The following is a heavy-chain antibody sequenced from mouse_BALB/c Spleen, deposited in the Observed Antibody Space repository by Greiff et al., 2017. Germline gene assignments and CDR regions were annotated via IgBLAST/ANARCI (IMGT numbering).Heavy chain of an antibody. CDR2: ISYSGST. Sequence: DVQLQESGPGLVKPSQSLSLTCTVTGYSITSDYAWNWIRQFPGNKLEWMGYISYSGSTSYNPSLKSRISITRDTSKNQFFLQLNSVTTEDTATYYCARGANDGYYRFAYWGQGTLVTVSA. D-gene: IGHD2-3*01. CDR1: GYSITSDYA. CDR3: ARGANDGYYRFAY. V-gene: IGHV3-2*02. J-gene: IGHJ3*01.